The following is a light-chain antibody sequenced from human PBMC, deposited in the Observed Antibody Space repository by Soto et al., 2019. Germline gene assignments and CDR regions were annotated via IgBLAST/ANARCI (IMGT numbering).Light chain of an antibody. V-gene: IGLV2-18*02. CDR3: TSYATGSADV. J-gene: IGLJ1*01. CDR1: SSDVGGYNR. CDR2: DVS. Sequence: QSALTQPPSVSGSPGQSVTISCTGTSSDVGGYNRVSWYQQPPGKAPKLLIYDVSNRPSGGSTRFSGSKSGNTASLTISGLQAEDEADYYCTSYATGSADVFGPGTKLTV.